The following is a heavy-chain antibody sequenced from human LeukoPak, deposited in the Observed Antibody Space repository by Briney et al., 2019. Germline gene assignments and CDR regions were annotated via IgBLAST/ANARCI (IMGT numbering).Heavy chain of an antibody. V-gene: IGHV1-46*01. CDR3: AREIGPRQLHLWGSAFDY. CDR2: INPSGGST. D-gene: IGHD5-18*01. Sequence: ASVKVSCKASGYTFTRYHMHWVRQAPGQGLEWMGIINPSGGSTRYAQKFQGRLTMTRDTSTSTVYMELSSLRSEDTAVYYCAREIGPRQLHLWGSAFDYWGQGTLVTVSS. CDR1: GYTFTRYH. J-gene: IGHJ4*02.